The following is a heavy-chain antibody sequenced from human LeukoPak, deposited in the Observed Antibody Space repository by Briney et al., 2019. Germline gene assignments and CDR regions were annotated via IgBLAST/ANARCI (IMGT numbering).Heavy chain of an antibody. CDR2: INSDGSST. Sequence: GRSLRLSCAASGFTFSSYWMHWVRQAPGKGLVWVSRINSDGSSTSYADSVKGRFTISRDNAKNTLYLQMNSLRAEDTAVYYCARDPDYGGNGDYWGQGTLVTVSS. J-gene: IGHJ4*02. V-gene: IGHV3-74*01. CDR1: GFTFSSYW. CDR3: ARDPDYGGNGDY. D-gene: IGHD4-23*01.